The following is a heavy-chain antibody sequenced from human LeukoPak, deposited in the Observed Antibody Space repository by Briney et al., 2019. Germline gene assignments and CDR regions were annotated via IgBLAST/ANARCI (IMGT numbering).Heavy chain of an antibody. CDR2: ISYDGNNQ. CDR1: GFAFSSLA. Sequence: GGSLRLSCAVSGFAFSSLAMHWVRQAPGKGLEWVAFISYDGNNQYYADSVKGRFTISRDNSKNTLYLQMNSLRAEDTAVYYCARDLSYGGNLVDYWGQGTLVTVSS. D-gene: IGHD4-23*01. J-gene: IGHJ4*02. CDR3: ARDLSYGGNLVDY. V-gene: IGHV3-30-3*01.